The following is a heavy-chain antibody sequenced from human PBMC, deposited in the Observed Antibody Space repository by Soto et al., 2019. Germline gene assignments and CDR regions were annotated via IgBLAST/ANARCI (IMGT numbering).Heavy chain of an antibody. CDR1: GGSISRYY. J-gene: IGHJ6*02. Sequence: QVQLQESGPGLVKPSETLSLTCTVSGGSISRYYWSWIRQPPGKGLEWIGYIYYSGSTNYNPSLRSRVTISVHTSKNQFSLKLSSVTAADTAVYYCARDLYCSGGSCYNLYYGIDVWGQGTTVTVSS. CDR3: ARDLYCSGGSCYNLYYGIDV. CDR2: IYYSGST. D-gene: IGHD2-15*01. V-gene: IGHV4-59*01.